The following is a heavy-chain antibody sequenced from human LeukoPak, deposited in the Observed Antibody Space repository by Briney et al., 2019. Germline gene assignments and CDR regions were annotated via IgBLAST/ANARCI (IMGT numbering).Heavy chain of an antibody. CDR3: ARTIQYFDWFFDF. CDR1: GGSISSGGYS. CDR2: IYYSGST. J-gene: IGHJ4*02. Sequence: PSETLSLTCTVSGGSISSGGYSWSWIRQHPGKGLEWIGYIYYSGSTYYNPSLKSRVTISVDTSKNQFSLKLSSVTAADTAVYYCARTIQYFDWFFDFWGQGSLVPVSP. V-gene: IGHV4-31*03. D-gene: IGHD3-9*01.